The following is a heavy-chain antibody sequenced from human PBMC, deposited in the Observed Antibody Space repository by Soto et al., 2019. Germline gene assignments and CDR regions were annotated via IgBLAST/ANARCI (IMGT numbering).Heavy chain of an antibody. CDR1: GFTFSSYV. J-gene: IGHJ4*02. Sequence: QVQLVESGGGVVQPGRSLRLSCAASGFTFSSYVMHWVRQAPGKGLEWVAVISYDGSNKYYADSVKGRFTISRDNSKNTLYLQMNSLRAEDTAVYYCARDVRAYDSSAYYYYWGQGTLVTVSS. V-gene: IGHV3-30-3*01. CDR2: ISYDGSNK. D-gene: IGHD3-22*01. CDR3: ARDVRAYDSSAYYYY.